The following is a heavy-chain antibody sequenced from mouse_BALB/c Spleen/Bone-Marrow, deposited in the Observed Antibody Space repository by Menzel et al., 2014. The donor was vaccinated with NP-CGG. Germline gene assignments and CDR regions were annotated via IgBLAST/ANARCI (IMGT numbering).Heavy chain of an antibody. CDR3: ARRVYYDYDGGAWFAY. J-gene: IGHJ3*01. V-gene: IGHV1-85*01. Sequence: VKLQESGAELVKPGASVKLSCKASGYTFTSYDINWVRQRPEQGLEWIGWIFPGDGSTKYNEKLKGKATLTTDKSSSTAYMQLSRLTSEDSAVYFCARRVYYDYDGGAWFAYWGQGTLVTVSA. D-gene: IGHD2-4*01. CDR1: GYTFTSYD. CDR2: IFPGDGST.